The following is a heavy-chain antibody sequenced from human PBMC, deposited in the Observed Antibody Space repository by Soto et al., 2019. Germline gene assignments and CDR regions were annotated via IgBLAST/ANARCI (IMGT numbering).Heavy chain of an antibody. CDR3: ATRMYSTSWYYFVS. CDR1: GFTFTNYA. Sequence: EVQLLESGGGFVQPGGSLRLSCAASGFTFTNYALSWVRQAPGKGLKWVSTIGGGSGSTSYADSVKGRFSISRENSKNTLYRQMSSLTAEDTALYYCATRMYSTSWYYFVSWGQGTLVTVSS. CDR2: IGGGSGST. J-gene: IGHJ4*02. D-gene: IGHD6-13*01. V-gene: IGHV3-23*01.